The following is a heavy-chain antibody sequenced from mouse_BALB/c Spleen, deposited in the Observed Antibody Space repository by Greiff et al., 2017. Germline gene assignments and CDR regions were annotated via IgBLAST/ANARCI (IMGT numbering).Heavy chain of an antibody. CDR1: GYTFTSYY. CDR3: TRGDYDGSSWFAY. D-gene: IGHD2-4*01. Sequence: QVQLQQPGAELVKPGASVKLSCKASGYTFTSYYMYWVKQRPGQGLEWIGGINPSNGGTNFNEKFKSKATLTVDKSSSTAYMQLSSLTSEDSAVYYCTRGDYDGSSWFAYWGQGTLVTVSA. J-gene: IGHJ3*01. V-gene: IGHV1S81*02. CDR2: INPSNGGT.